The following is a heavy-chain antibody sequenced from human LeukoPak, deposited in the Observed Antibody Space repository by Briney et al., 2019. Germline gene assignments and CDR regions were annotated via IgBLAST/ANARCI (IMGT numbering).Heavy chain of an antibody. J-gene: IGHJ4*02. D-gene: IGHD1-14*01. V-gene: IGHV1-46*01. CDR2: INPSGGST. CDR3: ARNRNIRGPREPFAY. Sequence: GASVKVSCKASGYTFTNYYMHWVRQAPGQGLEWMGIINPSGGSTTYAQKFQGRVTMTGDTSTSTVYMELSSLRSEDKAVYYCARNRNIRGPREPFAYWGQGTLVTVSS. CDR1: GYTFTNYY.